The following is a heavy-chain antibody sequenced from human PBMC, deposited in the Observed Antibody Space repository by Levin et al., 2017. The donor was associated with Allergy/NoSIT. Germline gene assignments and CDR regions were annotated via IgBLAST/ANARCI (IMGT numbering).Heavy chain of an antibody. D-gene: IGHD1-26*01. J-gene: IGHJ6*02. CDR1: GYTFTNYD. CDR3: ATQKWERLRSYSYYGMDV. V-gene: IGHV1-8*01. CDR2: MNPNSGNT. Sequence: ASVKVSCKASGYTFTNYDINWVRQATGQGLERMGWMNPNSGNTGYAQKFQGRVTLTRTSSISTAYMELSSLTSEDTAVYYCATQKWERLRSYSYYGMDVWGQGTTVTVSS.